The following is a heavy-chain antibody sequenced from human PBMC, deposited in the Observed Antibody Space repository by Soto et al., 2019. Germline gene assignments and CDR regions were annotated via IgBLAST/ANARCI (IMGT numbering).Heavy chain of an antibody. Sequence: QVHLVQSGAEVKKPGASVKVSCKGSGYTFTTYGITWVRQAPGQGLEWMGWISAHNGNTDYAQKLQGRVTVTRDPSTSTAYMELRSLRSDDKAVYYCERGRYGDYWGQGALVTVSS. CDR2: ISAHNGNT. J-gene: IGHJ4*02. V-gene: IGHV1-18*01. CDR1: GYTFTTYG. CDR3: ERGRYGDY. D-gene: IGHD1-1*01.